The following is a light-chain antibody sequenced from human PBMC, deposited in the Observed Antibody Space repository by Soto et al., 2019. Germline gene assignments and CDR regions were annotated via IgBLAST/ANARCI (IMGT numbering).Light chain of an antibody. CDR2: DAS. CDR1: QSVGKY. V-gene: IGKV3-11*01. Sequence: EIVLTQSPATLSLSPGERATLSCRASQSVGKYLAWYQQKPGQAPRLLIYDASNRATGIPARFSGSGSGTDFTLTISSLEPEDLAVYYCQQRGNRPPWTFGQGTKVDIK. J-gene: IGKJ1*01. CDR3: QQRGNRPPWT.